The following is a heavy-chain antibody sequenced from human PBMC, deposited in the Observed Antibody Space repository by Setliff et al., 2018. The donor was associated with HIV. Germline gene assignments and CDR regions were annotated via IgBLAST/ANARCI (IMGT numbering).Heavy chain of an antibody. CDR3: ARVQMAYAAFDV. J-gene: IGHJ3*01. CDR2: IYFTWSS. CDR1: GGSISTYY. Sequence: SETLSLTCTVSGGSISTYYWSWIRQPPGKGLEWIGSIYFTWSSDNNPSLKSRVTLSVDTSKHQFSLKLSSVTAADTAVYYCARVQMAYAAFDVWGQGTMVTVSS. D-gene: IGHD4-17*01. V-gene: IGHV4-59*01.